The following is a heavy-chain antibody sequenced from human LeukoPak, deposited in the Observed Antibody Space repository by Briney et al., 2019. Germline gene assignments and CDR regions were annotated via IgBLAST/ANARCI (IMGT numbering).Heavy chain of an antibody. V-gene: IGHV4-59*11. CDR3: ATLDYDFWSGYYTY. J-gene: IGHJ4*02. Sequence: SETLSLTCTVSSGSISSHYWSWIRQPPGKGLEWIGYIYYSGSTDYNPSLKSRVTISVDTSKNQFSLKLSSVTAADTAVYYCATLDYDFWSGYYTYWGQGTLVTVSS. D-gene: IGHD3-3*01. CDR1: SGSISSHY. CDR2: IYYSGST.